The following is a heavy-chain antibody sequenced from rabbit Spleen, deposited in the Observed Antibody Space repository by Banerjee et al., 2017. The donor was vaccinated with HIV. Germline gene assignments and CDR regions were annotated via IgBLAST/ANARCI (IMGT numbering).Heavy chain of an antibody. J-gene: IGHJ4*01. CDR2: IYAGSSGST. CDR3: ARGSATMTMVITGYYLNL. Sequence: QSLEESGGDLVKPGASLTLTCTASGFSFSSSYYMCWVRQAPGKGLECIACIYAGSSGSTYYASWAKGRFTISKTSSTTVTLQMTSLTVADTATYFCARGSATMTMVITGYYLNLWGPGTLVTVS. D-gene: IGHD2-1*01. CDR1: GFSFSSSYY. V-gene: IGHV1S40*01.